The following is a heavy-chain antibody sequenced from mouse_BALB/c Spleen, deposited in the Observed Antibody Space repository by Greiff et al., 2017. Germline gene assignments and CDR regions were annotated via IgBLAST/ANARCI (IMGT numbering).Heavy chain of an antibody. D-gene: IGHD2-14*01. J-gene: IGHJ4*01. Sequence: EVQGVESGGGLVQPGGSLRLSCATSGFTFSDFYMEWVRQPPGKRLEWIAASRNKANDYTTEYSASVKGRFIVSRDTSQSILYLQMNALRAEDTAIYYCARDAKNYRYDDAMDYWGQGTSVTVSS. CDR1: GFTFSDFY. CDR3: ARDAKNYRYDDAMDY. CDR2: SRNKANDYTT. V-gene: IGHV7-1*02.